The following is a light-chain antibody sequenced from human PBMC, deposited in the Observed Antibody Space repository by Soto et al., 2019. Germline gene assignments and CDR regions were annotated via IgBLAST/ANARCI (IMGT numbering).Light chain of an antibody. CDR2: VDSNGSY. Sequence: QPVLTQSPSASASLGASVKLTCPLSSGHSSYAIAWHQQHPEKGPRCLMRVDSNGSYRKGDGIPDRFSGSSSGAERYLTISSLQSEDEADYYCQTWGTGIRVFGGGTKLTVL. J-gene: IGLJ3*02. CDR3: QTWGTGIRV. CDR1: SGHSSYA. V-gene: IGLV4-69*01.